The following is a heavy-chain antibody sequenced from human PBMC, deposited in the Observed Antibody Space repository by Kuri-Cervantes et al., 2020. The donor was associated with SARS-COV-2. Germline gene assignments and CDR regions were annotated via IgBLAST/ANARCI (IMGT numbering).Heavy chain of an antibody. CDR1: GGSFSGYY. Sequence: SETLSLTCAVYGGSFSGYYWSWIRQPPGKGLGWIGEINHSGSTNYNPSLKSRVTISVDTSKNQFSLKLSSVTAADTAVYYCARAPPPASPRGGMDVWGQGTTVTVSS. D-gene: IGHD2-2*01. CDR2: INHSGST. J-gene: IGHJ6*02. CDR3: ARAPPPASPRGGMDV. V-gene: IGHV4-34*01.